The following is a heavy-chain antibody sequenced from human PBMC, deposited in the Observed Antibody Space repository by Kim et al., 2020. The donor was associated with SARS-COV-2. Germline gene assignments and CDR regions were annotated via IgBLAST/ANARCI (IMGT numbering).Heavy chain of an antibody. CDR2: VYYSGNT. D-gene: IGHD2-21*01. CDR3: ARHYPWGVVVTYNHFDA. CDR1: GDSVSNGYYY. J-gene: IGHJ5*02. Sequence: SETLSLTCSVSGDSVSNGYYYWGWIRQPLGKGLEWIGSVYYSGNTYDNPSLKSRVTMSLDTSENQFSLRLSSVTAADTAMYYCARHYPWGVVVTYNHFDAWGQGVLVTVSS. V-gene: IGHV4-39*01.